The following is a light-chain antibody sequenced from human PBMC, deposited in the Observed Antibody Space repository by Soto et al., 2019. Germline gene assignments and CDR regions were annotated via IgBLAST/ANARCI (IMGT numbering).Light chain of an antibody. Sequence: DIQMTQSPSSLSASVGDRVTITCRASQSMSSNLNWYQQKPGKAPKFLIYAASSLQSGVPSRFSGSGSGTDFTLTITSLQPEDFATYYCQQSNSVPWTFGQGTTVEV. J-gene: IGKJ1*01. CDR3: QQSNSVPWT. V-gene: IGKV1-39*01. CDR2: AAS. CDR1: QSMSSN.